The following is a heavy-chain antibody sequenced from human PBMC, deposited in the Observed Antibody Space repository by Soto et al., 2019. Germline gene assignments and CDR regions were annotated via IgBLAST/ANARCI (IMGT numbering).Heavy chain of an antibody. CDR3: ARDCSSTRCYGGHFDY. CDR1: GFTFSDHA. Sequence: GGSLRLSCAASGFTFSDHAMHRVRQAPGKGLEYVAAISGSGEITSYAESVKGRFTISRDNSRNTLYLQMGSLRTEDSAVYYCARDCSSTRCYGGHFDYWGQGTLVTVSS. D-gene: IGHD2-2*01. J-gene: IGHJ4*02. CDR2: ISGSGEIT. V-gene: IGHV3-64*02.